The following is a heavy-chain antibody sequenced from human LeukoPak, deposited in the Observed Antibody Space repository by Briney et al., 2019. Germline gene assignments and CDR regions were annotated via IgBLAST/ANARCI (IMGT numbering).Heavy chain of an antibody. D-gene: IGHD3-10*01. CDR1: GGAFSGYY. V-gene: IGHV4-34*01. Sequence: SETPSLTCAVYGGAFSGYYWSLIRPPPGKGLEWIGEINHSGSTNYNPSLKSRVTISVDTSKNQFSLKLSSVTAADTAVYYCARTRSGLWGQGTLVTVSS. CDR3: ARTRSGL. CDR2: INHSGST. J-gene: IGHJ4*02.